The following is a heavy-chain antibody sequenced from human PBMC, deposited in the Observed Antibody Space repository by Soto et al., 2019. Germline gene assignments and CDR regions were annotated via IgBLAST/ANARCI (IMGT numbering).Heavy chain of an antibody. D-gene: IGHD6-13*01. CDR2: ISAYNGNI. CDR1: ADGFTNGG. J-gene: IGHJ4*02. V-gene: IGHV1-18*01. CDR3: ARSGSSWNLREFDS. Sequence: ASSQVCWEASADGFTNGGISWVRQARGQGLEWMGWISAYNGNINYAQKFRGRVTMTTDTSTSSAYLEVRSLRSDDTAVYYCARSGSSWNLREFDSWGQGTLVTVAS.